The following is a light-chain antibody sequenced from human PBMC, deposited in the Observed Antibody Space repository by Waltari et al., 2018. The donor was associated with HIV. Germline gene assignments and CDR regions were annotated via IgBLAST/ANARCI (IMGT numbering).Light chain of an antibody. CDR3: QSSDSTLSGSV. Sequence: QSVLTQTPSVSGAPGQRVTLPCPGSRSHSGPHEVHWYQQLPGTAPRLLIYNTNSRPSGVPDRFSGSKSGTSASLAINGLQAEDEADYYCQSSDSTLSGSVFGGGTKLTVV. V-gene: IGLV1-40*01. CDR1: RSHSGPHE. J-gene: IGLJ2*01. CDR2: NTN.